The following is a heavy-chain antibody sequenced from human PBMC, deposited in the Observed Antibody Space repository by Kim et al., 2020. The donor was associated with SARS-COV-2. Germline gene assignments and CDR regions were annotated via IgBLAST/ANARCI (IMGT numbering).Heavy chain of an antibody. V-gene: IGHV3-30*04. CDR3: ARDYYGSGSYNVFDY. CDR1: GFTFSSYA. D-gene: IGHD3-10*01. J-gene: IGHJ4*02. CDR2: ISYDGSNK. Sequence: GGSLRLSCAASGFTFSSYAMHWVRQAPGKGLEWVAVISYDGSNKYYADSVKGRFTISRDNSKNTLYLQMNSLRAEDTAVYYCARDYYGSGSYNVFDYWGQGTLVTVSS.